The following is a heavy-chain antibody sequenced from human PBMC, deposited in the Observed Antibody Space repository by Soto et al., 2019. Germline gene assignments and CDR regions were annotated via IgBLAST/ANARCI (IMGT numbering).Heavy chain of an antibody. J-gene: IGHJ3*02. CDR1: GFTFSIYW. D-gene: IGHD3-10*01. Sequence: EVQLVESGGGLVQPGGSLRLSCVASGFTFSIYWMHWVRQAPGKGLVWVSRIKSDGSSTTDADSVKGRFIISRDNAKNTLSLQMNTLRAEDTAVYYCARDRGDAFDIWGQGTMVTVSS. CDR3: ARDRGDAFDI. CDR2: IKSDGSST. V-gene: IGHV3-74*01.